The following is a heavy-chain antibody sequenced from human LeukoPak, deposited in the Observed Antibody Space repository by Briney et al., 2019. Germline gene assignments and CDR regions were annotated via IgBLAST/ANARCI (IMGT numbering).Heavy chain of an antibody. V-gene: IGHV3-48*03. CDR2: ISSSGSTI. J-gene: IGHJ4*02. CDR1: GFTFSSYD. Sequence: GGSLRLSCAASGFTFSSYDMNWVRQAPGKGLEWVSSISSSGSTIYYAEPVKGRFTIPQDNAKNSLYLQMNSLRAEDTAVYYCARFFGGSEFAWFPKYYFDYWGQGTLVTVSS. D-gene: IGHD3-9*01. CDR3: ARFFGGSEFAWFPKYYFDY.